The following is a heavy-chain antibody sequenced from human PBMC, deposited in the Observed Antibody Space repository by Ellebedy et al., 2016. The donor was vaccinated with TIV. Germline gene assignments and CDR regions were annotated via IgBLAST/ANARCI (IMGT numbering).Heavy chain of an antibody. V-gene: IGHV4-61*08. J-gene: IGHJ4*02. CDR2: IYYSGST. D-gene: IGHD3-16*01. Sequence: MPSETLSLTCTVAGGAVSSNGYYWSWIRQPPGKGLEWIGYIYYSGSTNYNTSLKIRVTISIEPSKNHFSLNLSSVTAADAAVYFCARWLWGGRLDYWGQGTLVTVSS. CDR3: ARWLWGGRLDY. CDR1: GGAVSSNGYY.